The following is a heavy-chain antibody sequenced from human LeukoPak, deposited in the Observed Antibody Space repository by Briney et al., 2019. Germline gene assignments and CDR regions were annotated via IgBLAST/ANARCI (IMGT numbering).Heavy chain of an antibody. J-gene: IGHJ4*02. D-gene: IGHD3-10*01. Sequence: GASVKVSCKASGYTFTSYGISWVRQAPGQGLEWMGWISACHGNTNYAQKRQGRGTMTTDTSTSTAYMDLRSLRSDDTAVYYCARAYGSRSYYNSQLLDYWGQGTLVTVSS. CDR3: ARAYGSRSYYNSQLLDY. CDR1: GYTFTSYG. V-gene: IGHV1-18*04. CDR2: ISACHGNT.